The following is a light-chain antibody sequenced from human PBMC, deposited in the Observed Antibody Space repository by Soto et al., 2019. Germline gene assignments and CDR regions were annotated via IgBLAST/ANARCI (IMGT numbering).Light chain of an antibody. Sequence: DIQMTQSPSAMSASVGDRVTITCRASQDISKYLAWFQQEPGKVPRRLIYAASSLQSGVPSRFSGSRSGPEFTLTISSLQPEDFATYYCLQHNSFPLSFGVGTKVEIK. CDR2: AAS. J-gene: IGKJ4*01. V-gene: IGKV1-17*03. CDR3: LQHNSFPLS. CDR1: QDISKY.